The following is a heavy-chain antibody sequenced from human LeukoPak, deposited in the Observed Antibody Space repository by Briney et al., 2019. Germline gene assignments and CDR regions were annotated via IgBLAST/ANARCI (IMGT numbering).Heavy chain of an antibody. V-gene: IGHV4-4*07. Sequence: SQTLSLTCSVSSGFISNYYWSWIRQPAGKGLEWIGRISTSGNTNYSPSLKSRVTMSVDTSKNQFFLNLRSVTAADTAVYYCARDSRYYDFWSGYLDYWGQGALVTVSS. CDR1: SGFISNYY. CDR2: ISTSGNT. D-gene: IGHD3-3*01. CDR3: ARDSRYYDFWSGYLDY. J-gene: IGHJ4*02.